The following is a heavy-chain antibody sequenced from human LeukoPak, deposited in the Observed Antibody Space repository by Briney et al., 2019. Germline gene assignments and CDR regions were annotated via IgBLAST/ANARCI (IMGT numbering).Heavy chain of an antibody. D-gene: IGHD3-10*01. CDR3: AREGYYGSGSYSAFDY. CDR2: ISAYNGNT. J-gene: IGHJ4*02. V-gene: IGHV1-18*01. CDR1: GYTFTSYG. Sequence: GASVKVSCKASGYTFTSYGISWVRQAPGQGREWMGWISAYNGNTNYAQKLQGRVTVTTDTSTSTAYMELRSLRSDDTAVYYCAREGYYGSGSYSAFDYWGQGTLVTVSS.